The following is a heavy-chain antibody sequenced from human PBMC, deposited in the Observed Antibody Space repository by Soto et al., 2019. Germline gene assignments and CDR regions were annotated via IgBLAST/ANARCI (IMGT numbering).Heavy chain of an antibody. CDR3: ARGNSRLGRYYYAMDV. Sequence: VGSLRLSGAASGFTISSYDMHWVRQGPGKGLEWVSGIATTGDTYSPGSMKGRFTISRDNAKNSLYLQVNSLRAGDTAVYYCARGNSRLGRYYYAMDVWGQGTTVTVSS. J-gene: IGHJ6*02. V-gene: IGHV3-13*01. CDR1: GFTISSYD. CDR2: IATTGDT. D-gene: IGHD1-26*01.